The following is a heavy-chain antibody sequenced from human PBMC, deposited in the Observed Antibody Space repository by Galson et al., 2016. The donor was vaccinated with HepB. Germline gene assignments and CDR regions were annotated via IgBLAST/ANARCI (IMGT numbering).Heavy chain of an antibody. CDR3: AKVSDYHDSSGLFDY. Sequence: SLRLSCAVRGFTFENYGMHWVRQAPGKGPEWLSLISHEGANKYYADSVKGRFTISRDNSENTLYLQMNSLRPEDTAVYYCAKVSDYHDSSGLFDYWSQGTQVTVSS. CDR1: GFTFENYG. J-gene: IGHJ4*02. CDR2: ISHEGANK. D-gene: IGHD3-22*01. V-gene: IGHV3-30*18.